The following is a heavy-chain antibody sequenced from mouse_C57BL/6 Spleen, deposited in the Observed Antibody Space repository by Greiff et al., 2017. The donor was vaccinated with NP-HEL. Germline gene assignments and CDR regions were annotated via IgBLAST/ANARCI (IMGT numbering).Heavy chain of an antibody. CDR1: GFTFSSYG. CDR2: ISSGGSYT. J-gene: IGHJ4*01. Sequence: EVHLVESGGDLVKPGGSLKLSCAASGFTFSSYGMSWVRQTPDKRLEWVATISSGGSYTYYPDRVKGRVTISRDNAKNTLYLQMSSLKSEDTAMYYCARHEDGYYAMDYWGQGTSVTVSS. CDR3: ARHEDGYYAMDY. D-gene: IGHD2-3*01. V-gene: IGHV5-6*01.